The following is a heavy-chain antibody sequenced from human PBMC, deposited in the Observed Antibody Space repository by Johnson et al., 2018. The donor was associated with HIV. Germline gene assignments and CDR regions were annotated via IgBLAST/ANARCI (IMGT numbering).Heavy chain of an antibody. CDR1: GFTFSSYG. J-gene: IGHJ3*02. V-gene: IGHV3-30*02. D-gene: IGHD1-26*01. Sequence: QVHLVESGGGVVQPWRSLRLSCAASGFTFSSYGIHWVRQAPGKGMEWVSFIRYDGSNKYYADSVKRRFTISRDNAKTSLYLQVNSLGAEDTALYYCAREVSLRVGATLPPSYAFDIWGQGTLVSVSS. CDR2: IRYDGSNK. CDR3: AREVSLRVGATLPPSYAFDI.